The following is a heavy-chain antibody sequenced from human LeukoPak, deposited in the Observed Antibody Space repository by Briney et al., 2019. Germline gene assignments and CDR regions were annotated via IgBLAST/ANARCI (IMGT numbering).Heavy chain of an antibody. J-gene: IGHJ6*02. CDR1: GGTFSSYA. D-gene: IGHD2-2*02. CDR2: IIPISGIA. CDR3: ARSYCSSTSCYTPSGYYYYGMDV. Sequence: ASVKVSCKASGGTFSSYAISWVRQAPGQGLEWMGRIIPISGIANYAQKFQGRVTITADKSTSTAYMEPSSPRSEDTAVYYCARSYCSSTSCYTPSGYYYYGMDVWGQGTTVTVSS. V-gene: IGHV1-69*04.